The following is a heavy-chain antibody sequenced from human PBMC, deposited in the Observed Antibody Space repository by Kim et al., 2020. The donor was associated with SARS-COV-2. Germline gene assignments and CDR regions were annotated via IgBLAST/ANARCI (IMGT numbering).Heavy chain of an antibody. D-gene: IGHD6-6*01. CDR3: ARHSIAARPFDY. J-gene: IGHJ4*02. V-gene: IGHV5-51*01. Sequence: SSSPSFQGQVTISADKSISTAYLQWSSLKASDTAMYYCARHSIAARPFDYWGQGTLVTVSS.